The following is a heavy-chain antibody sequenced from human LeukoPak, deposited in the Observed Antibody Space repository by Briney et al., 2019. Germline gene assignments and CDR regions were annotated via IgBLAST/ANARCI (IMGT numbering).Heavy chain of an antibody. CDR3: ARGRHPGPTWISEY. Sequence: AASVKVSCKASEYTFTSYDINCVRQATGQGLEWMGWMNPNIGNTGYAPKFQGRVTMTRNTSISTAYMELSSLTFEDTAVYYCARGRHPGPTWISEYWGQGTLVTVSS. CDR2: MNPNIGNT. D-gene: IGHD5-12*01. V-gene: IGHV1-8*01. CDR1: EYTFTSYD. J-gene: IGHJ4*02.